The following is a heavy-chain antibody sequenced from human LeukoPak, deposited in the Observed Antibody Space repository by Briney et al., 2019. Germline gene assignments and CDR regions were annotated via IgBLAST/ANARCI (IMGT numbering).Heavy chain of an antibody. CDR3: AKDYYGSGSYYPNFDY. CDR1: GFTFSSYA. CDR2: ISYDGSNK. V-gene: IGHV3-30*18. Sequence: GGSLRLSCAASGFTFSSYAMSWVRQAPGKGLEWVAVISYDGSNKYYADSVKGRFTISRDNSKNTLYLQMNSLRAEDTAVYYCAKDYYGSGSYYPNFDYWGQGTLVTVSS. J-gene: IGHJ4*02. D-gene: IGHD3-10*01.